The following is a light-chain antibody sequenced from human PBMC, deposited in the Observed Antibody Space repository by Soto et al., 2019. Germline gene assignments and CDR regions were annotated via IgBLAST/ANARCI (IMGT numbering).Light chain of an antibody. V-gene: IGLV2-14*01. J-gene: IGLJ1*01. CDR3: SSYTSSSTLV. CDR2: EVS. CDR1: SSDVGGYNY. Sequence: QFVLTQPASVSGSPGQSITISCTGTSSDVGGYNYVSWYQQHPGKAPKLMIYEVSNRPSGVSNRFSGSKSGNTASLTISGLQAEDEADYYCSSYTSSSTLVFGTGTKVT.